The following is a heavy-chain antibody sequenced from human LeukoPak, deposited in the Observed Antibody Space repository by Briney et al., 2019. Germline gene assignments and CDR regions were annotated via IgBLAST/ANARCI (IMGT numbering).Heavy chain of an antibody. J-gene: IGHJ6*04. Sequence: PETLSLTCAVYGGSFSGYYWSWIRQPPGKGLEWIGEINHSGSTNYNPSLKSRVTISVDPSKNQFSLKLSSVTAADTAVYYCARGRIVVVPAAISLMDVWGKGTTVTVSS. CDR1: GGSFSGYY. CDR2: INHSGST. V-gene: IGHV4-34*01. D-gene: IGHD2-2*01. CDR3: ARGRIVVVPAAISLMDV.